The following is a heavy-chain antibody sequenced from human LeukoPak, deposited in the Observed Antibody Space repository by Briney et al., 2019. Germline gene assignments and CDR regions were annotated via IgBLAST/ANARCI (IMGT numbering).Heavy chain of an antibody. CDR3: ARRRRLGPSLDC. Sequence: PSETLSLTCTVSGYSISSGYYWGWIRQPPGKGLEWTGSIDHSGSTYYNPSLKSRITISVDTSKNQFSLKLSSVTAADTAVYFCARRRRLGPSLDCWGQGTLVAVSS. D-gene: IGHD1-26*01. CDR1: GYSISSGYY. J-gene: IGHJ4*02. CDR2: IDHSGST. V-gene: IGHV4-38-2*02.